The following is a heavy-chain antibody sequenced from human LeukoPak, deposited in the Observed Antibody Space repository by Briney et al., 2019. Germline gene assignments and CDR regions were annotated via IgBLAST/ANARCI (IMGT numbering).Heavy chain of an antibody. CDR2: MDKETNLYAT. CDR3: TRDSGTYNWFDP. V-gene: IGHV3-73*01. D-gene: IGHD1-26*01. Sequence: PGGSLRLSCVASGFTFSDSAIHWVRQSSGKGLEWIGHMDKETNLYATALAASVKGRFTVSRADSKNTAYLHMNSLKTEDTALYYCTRDSGTYNWFDPWGQGTLVTVSS. CDR1: GFTFSDSA. J-gene: IGHJ5*02.